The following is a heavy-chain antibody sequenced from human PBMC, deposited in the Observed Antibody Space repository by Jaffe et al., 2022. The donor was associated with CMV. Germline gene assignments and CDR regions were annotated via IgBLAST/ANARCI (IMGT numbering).Heavy chain of an antibody. V-gene: IGHV3-23*04. Sequence: EVQLVESGGGLVQPGGSLRLSCAASGFTFSNYAMSWVRQAPGKGLEWVSAISGSGGSTYYADSVKGRFTISRDNSKNTLYLQMNSLRAEDTALYYCAKDKIVGATVGYYYMDVWGKGTTVTVS. J-gene: IGHJ6*03. D-gene: IGHD1-26*01. CDR1: GFTFSNYA. CDR3: AKDKIVGATVGYYYMDV. CDR2: ISGSGGST.